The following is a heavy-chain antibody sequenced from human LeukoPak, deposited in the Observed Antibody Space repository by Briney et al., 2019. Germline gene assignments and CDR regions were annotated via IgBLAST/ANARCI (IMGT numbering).Heavy chain of an antibody. Sequence: GGSLRLSCAASGFTLSSYWMSWVRQAPGQGLEWVANIKQDGSEKYYVDSVKGRFTISRDNAKNSLYLQMNSLRAEDTAVYYCARCGYYYDSRSYYFDYWGQGTLVTVSS. D-gene: IGHD3-22*01. J-gene: IGHJ4*02. CDR2: IKQDGSEK. V-gene: IGHV3-7*01. CDR1: GFTLSSYW. CDR3: ARCGYYYDSRSYYFDY.